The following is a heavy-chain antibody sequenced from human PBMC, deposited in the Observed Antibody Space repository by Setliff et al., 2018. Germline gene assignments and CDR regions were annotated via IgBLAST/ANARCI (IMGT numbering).Heavy chain of an antibody. D-gene: IGHD2-15*01. CDR2: FDPEDGET. J-gene: IGHJ4*02. Sequence: GASVKVSCKVSGYTLTELSRHWVRQAPGKGLEWMGGFDPEDGETIYAQKFQGRVTITADESTSTAYMELSSLRSEDTAVYYCAKDLPRVVGGAINPDYWGQGTLVTVSS. CDR1: GYTLTELS. CDR3: AKDLPRVVGGAINPDY. V-gene: IGHV1-24*01.